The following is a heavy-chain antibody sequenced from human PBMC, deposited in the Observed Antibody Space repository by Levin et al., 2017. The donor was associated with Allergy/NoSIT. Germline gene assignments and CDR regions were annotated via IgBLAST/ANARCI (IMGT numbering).Heavy chain of an antibody. V-gene: IGHV3-30*18. Sequence: AGGSLRLSCAASGSSLSAYGMHWVRQAPGKGLEWVAVISYDGNNKYYVGSVRGRFTISRDNSKNTLYLQMNSLRPEDTAVYYCAKDRAENCESCGQTVSYFYCYGMDVWGQGTTVTVSS. CDR2: ISYDGNNK. CDR1: GSSLSAYG. D-gene: IGHD3-22*01. CDR3: AKDRAENCESCGQTVSYFYCYGMDV. J-gene: IGHJ6*02.